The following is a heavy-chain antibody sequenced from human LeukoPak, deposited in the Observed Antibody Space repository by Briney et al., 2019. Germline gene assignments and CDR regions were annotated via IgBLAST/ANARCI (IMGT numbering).Heavy chain of an antibody. D-gene: IGHD2-15*01. Sequence: GGSLRLSCAASGFTFSSYGMSWVRQAPGKGREWVSAISGSGGRTYYADSVKGRFTISRDNSKNTLYLQMNSLRAEDTAVYYCAKDYEVVATTTYFQHWGQGTLVTVSS. CDR2: ISGSGGRT. CDR1: GFTFSSYG. V-gene: IGHV3-23*01. J-gene: IGHJ1*01. CDR3: AKDYEVVATTTYFQH.